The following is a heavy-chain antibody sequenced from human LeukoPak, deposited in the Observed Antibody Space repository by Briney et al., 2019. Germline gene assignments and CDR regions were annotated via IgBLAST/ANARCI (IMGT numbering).Heavy chain of an antibody. D-gene: IGHD3-10*01. CDR1: GGSISSGGYS. CDR2: IYHSGST. J-gene: IGHJ6*02. V-gene: IGHV4-30-2*01. CDR3: AREPSAVTGFYGMDV. Sequence: SQTLSLTCAVSGGSISSGGYSWSWIRQPPGKGLEWIGYIYHSGSTYYNPSLKSRVTTSVDRSKNQFSLKLSSVTAADTAVYYCAREPSAVTGFYGMDVWGQGTTVTVSS.